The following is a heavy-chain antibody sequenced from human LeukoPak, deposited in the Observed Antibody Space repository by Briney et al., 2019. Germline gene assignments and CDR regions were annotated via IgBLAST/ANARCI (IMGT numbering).Heavy chain of an antibody. Sequence: ASVKVSCKASGYTFTSYYMHWVRQAPGQGLEWMGIINPSGGSTSYAQKFQGRVTMTRDMSTSTVYMELSSLRSEDTAVYYCARVPCSGGSCYSPDFDYWGQGTLVTVSS. CDR2: INPSGGST. D-gene: IGHD2-15*01. CDR3: ARVPCSGGSCYSPDFDY. V-gene: IGHV1-46*01. J-gene: IGHJ4*02. CDR1: GYTFTSYY.